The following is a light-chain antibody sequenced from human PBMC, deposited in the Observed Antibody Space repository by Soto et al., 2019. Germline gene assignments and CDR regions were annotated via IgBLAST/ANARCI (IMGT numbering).Light chain of an antibody. Sequence: QLTQSPSSLSASVGDRVTITCRASQGIASYLAWYQQKPGQAPNLLIYAASTLQSGVPSRFSGSGSGTDFTLTISSLQPEDFATYYCLQLNSYPLTFGGGTKVEI. V-gene: IGKV1-9*01. CDR3: LQLNSYPLT. J-gene: IGKJ4*01. CDR1: QGIASY. CDR2: AAS.